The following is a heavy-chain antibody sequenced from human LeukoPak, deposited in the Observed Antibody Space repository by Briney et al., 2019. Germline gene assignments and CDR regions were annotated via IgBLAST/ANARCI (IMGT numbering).Heavy chain of an antibody. D-gene: IGHD6-19*01. J-gene: IGHJ3*02. CDR3: AKGYSSGWLDAFDI. Sequence: GRSLRLSCAASGFTFSSYGMHWVRQAPGKGLEWVAVIWYDGSNKYYADSVKGRFTISRDNSKNTLYLQMNSLRAEDTAVYYCAKGYSSGWLDAFDIWGQGTMVTVSS. CDR1: GFTFSSYG. CDR2: IWYDGSNK. V-gene: IGHV3-33*06.